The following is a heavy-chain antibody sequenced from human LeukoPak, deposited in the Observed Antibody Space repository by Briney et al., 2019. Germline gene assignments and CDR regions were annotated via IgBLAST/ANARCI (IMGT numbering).Heavy chain of an antibody. V-gene: IGHV1-18*01. D-gene: IGHD3-22*01. Sequence: ASVKVSCKVSGYTFTEYAISWVRQAPGQGLEWMGWVNGYNAIAKYVQKFQDRVTMTTDTSTSTAYMEVRNLRSDDTAVYYCARAPMYYYDSRRNWFDPWGQGTLVTVSS. CDR1: GYTFTEYA. CDR2: VNGYNAIA. J-gene: IGHJ5*02. CDR3: ARAPMYYYDSRRNWFDP.